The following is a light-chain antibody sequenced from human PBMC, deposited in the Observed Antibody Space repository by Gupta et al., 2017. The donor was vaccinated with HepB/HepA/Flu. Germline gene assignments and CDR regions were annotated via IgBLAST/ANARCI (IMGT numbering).Light chain of an antibody. V-gene: IGLV3-1*01. CDR1: NLGDKY. CDR3: QAWESSTAVYV. Sequence: SYELTQPPSVSVSPGQTASITCSGDNLGDKYACWYQQRPGQSPVLVIYQDTKRPSGIPERFSGSNSGNTATLTISGTQAGDEADYYCQAWESSTAVYVFGTGTKVTVL. CDR2: QDT. J-gene: IGLJ1*01.